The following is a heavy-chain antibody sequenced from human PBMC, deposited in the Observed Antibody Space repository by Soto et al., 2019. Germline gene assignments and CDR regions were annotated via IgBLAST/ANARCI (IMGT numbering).Heavy chain of an antibody. CDR2: ISAYNGNT. V-gene: IGHV1-18*04. D-gene: IGHD6-19*01. Sequence: QVQLVQSGAEVKKPGASVKVSCKASGYTFTSHGITWVRQAPGQGLEWMGWISAYNGNTNYAQKLQGRVTMTTDTPTNTAYMELRSLRSADTAMYYCARLSAVAGNWFDPWGQGTLVTVSS. J-gene: IGHJ5*02. CDR3: ARLSAVAGNWFDP. CDR1: GYTFTSHG.